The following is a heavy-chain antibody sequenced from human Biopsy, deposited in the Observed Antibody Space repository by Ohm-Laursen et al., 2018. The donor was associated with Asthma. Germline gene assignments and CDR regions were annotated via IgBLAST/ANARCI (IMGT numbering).Heavy chain of an antibody. CDR1: GYTFNSAG. D-gene: IGHD3-10*01. CDR2: ISVYNGNT. Sequence: ASVKVSCKTSGYTFNSAGITWVRQAPGQGLEWMGWISVYNGNTKVAQKLQDRVTMITDTSTSTAYMELSSLRSDDTAVYFCARAVDYSHYYGIDVWGRGTTVTVS. CDR3: ARAVDYSHYYGIDV. V-gene: IGHV1-18*01. J-gene: IGHJ6*02.